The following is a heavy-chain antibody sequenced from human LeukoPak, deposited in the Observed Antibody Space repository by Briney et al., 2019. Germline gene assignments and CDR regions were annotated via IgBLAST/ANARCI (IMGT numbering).Heavy chain of an antibody. Sequence: PGGSLRLSCAASGFTFSSYWMHWVRQGPGKGLVWVSRINTDGSSTNYADSVKGRFTISRDNAKNTLYLQMNSLRAEDTAVYYCARDRSSRYYYYYMDVWGKGTTVIVSS. CDR2: INTDGSST. V-gene: IGHV3-74*01. CDR3: ARDRSSRYYYYYMDV. CDR1: GFTFSSYW. J-gene: IGHJ6*03. D-gene: IGHD6-6*01.